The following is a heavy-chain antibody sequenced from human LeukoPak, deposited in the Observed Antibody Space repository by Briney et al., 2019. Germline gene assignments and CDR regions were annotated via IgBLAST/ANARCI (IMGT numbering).Heavy chain of an antibody. D-gene: IGHD3-9*01. V-gene: IGHV1-2*02. CDR3: ARGTDILTGWAFDI. CDR1: GYTFTAYY. Sequence: ASVKVSCKASGYTFTAYYMHWVRQAPGQGLEWMGWINPNSGGTNYAQKFQGRVTMTRDTSISTAYMELSRLRSDDTAVYYCARGTDILTGWAFDIWGQGTMVTVSS. J-gene: IGHJ3*02. CDR2: INPNSGGT.